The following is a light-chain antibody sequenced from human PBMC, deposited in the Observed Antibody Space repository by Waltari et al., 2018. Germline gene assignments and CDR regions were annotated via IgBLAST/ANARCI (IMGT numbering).Light chain of an antibody. J-gene: IGLJ3*02. Sequence: QSVLTQPPSASGTPGQRVTISCSGSSSNIGSNYVYWYQQLPGTAPKLLIYRNNQRSSGGPDRFSGSKSGTSASLAISGLRSEDEADYYWAAWDDSLSGWVFGGGTKLTVL. CDR3: AAWDDSLSGWV. CDR2: RNN. V-gene: IGLV1-47*01. CDR1: SSNIGSNY.